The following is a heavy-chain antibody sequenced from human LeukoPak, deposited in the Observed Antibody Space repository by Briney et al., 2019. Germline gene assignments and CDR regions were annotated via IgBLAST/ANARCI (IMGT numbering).Heavy chain of an antibody. CDR1: GFTVSSNS. Sequence: GLSLRLSCAASGFTVSSNSMVWVRQAPGKGLAWVAVVYGGGITNYADSVKGRFIISRDDSKDTLYLQMNSLRAEDTGVYYCAKEKGFYFDYWGQGTLVTVSS. CDR2: VYGGGIT. CDR3: AKEKGFYFDY. J-gene: IGHJ4*02. V-gene: IGHV3-66*01.